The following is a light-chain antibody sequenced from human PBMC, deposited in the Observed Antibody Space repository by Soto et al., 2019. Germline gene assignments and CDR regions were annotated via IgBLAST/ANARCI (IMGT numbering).Light chain of an antibody. Sequence: DIQMTQSPSSLSASVGDRVDITCRASQGSSNYLAWYQQKPGKVPKLLIYAASTLQSGVPTRISGSGSGTDFTLTISSLQPEDVATYYCQNYNSAPITVGQGTRVEVK. J-gene: IGKJ5*01. V-gene: IGKV1-27*01. CDR2: AAS. CDR3: QNYNSAPIT. CDR1: QGSSNY.